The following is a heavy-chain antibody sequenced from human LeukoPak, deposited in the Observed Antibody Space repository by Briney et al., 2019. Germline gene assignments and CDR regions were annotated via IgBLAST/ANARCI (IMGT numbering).Heavy chain of an antibody. CDR1: GFTFSSYG. D-gene: IGHD2/OR15-2a*01. CDR2: ISYDGSNK. J-gene: IGHJ4*02. Sequence: GRSPRLSCAASGFTFSSYGMHWVRQAPGKGLEWVAVISYDGSNKYYADSVKGRFTISRDNSKNTLYLQMNSLRAEDTAVYYCAKLPVGTPFNFWGQGTLVTVSS. CDR3: AKLPVGTPFNF. V-gene: IGHV3-30*18.